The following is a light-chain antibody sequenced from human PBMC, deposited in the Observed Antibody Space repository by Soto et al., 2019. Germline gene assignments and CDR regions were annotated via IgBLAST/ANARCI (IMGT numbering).Light chain of an antibody. CDR1: HDITNY. CDR2: DAS. V-gene: IGKV1-33*01. CDR3: QHYDNCPIT. J-gene: IGKJ5*01. Sequence: QMTQSPSSLAASVGDIVTIACLASHDITNYLNWYPQKTGKAPKLLIYDASNLETGVPSRFSGSGSGTDFTFTISNLQPEDIATYYCQHYDNCPITFGQGTRLEIK.